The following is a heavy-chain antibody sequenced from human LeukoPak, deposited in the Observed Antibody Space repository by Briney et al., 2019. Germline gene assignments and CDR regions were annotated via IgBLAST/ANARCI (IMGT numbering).Heavy chain of an antibody. CDR1: GYSFTTYW. CDR3: ARRSCSGSICYDY. J-gene: IGHJ4*02. Sequence: GESLKISCKGPGYSFTTYWIGWVRQMPGKGLEWMGIIYPGDSDTRYSPSFQGQVTISADKSISTAYLQWSSLKASDTAIYYCARRSCSGSICYDYWGQGTLVTVSS. CDR2: IYPGDSDT. V-gene: IGHV5-51*01. D-gene: IGHD2-15*01.